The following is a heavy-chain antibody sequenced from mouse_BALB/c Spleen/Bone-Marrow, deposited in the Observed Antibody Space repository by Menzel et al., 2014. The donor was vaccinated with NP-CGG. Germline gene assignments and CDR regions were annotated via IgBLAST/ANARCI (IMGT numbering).Heavy chain of an antibody. CDR3: AKPPYYGSSEWYFDV. V-gene: IGHV5-9-3*01. J-gene: IGHJ1*01. Sequence: EVQRVESGGGLVKPGGSLKLSCAASGFTFSSYAMSWVRQTPEKRLEWVATISSGGSYTYYPDSVKGRFTISRDNAKNTLYLQMSSLRSEDTAMYYCAKPPYYGSSEWYFDVWGAGTPVTVSS. D-gene: IGHD1-1*01. CDR2: ISSGGSYT. CDR1: GFTFSSYA.